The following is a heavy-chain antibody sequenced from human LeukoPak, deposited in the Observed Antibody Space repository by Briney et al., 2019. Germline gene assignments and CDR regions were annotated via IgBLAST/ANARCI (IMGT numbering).Heavy chain of an antibody. Sequence: KSSETLSLTCAVYGGSFSGYYWSWIRQPPGKGLEWIGEINHSGSTNYNPSLKSRVTISVDTSKNQFSLKLSSVTAEDTAMYYCAKDENYCSSPVCYDVFDIWGQGTMVTVSS. V-gene: IGHV4-34*01. D-gene: IGHD2-2*01. CDR2: INHSGST. J-gene: IGHJ3*02. CDR1: GGSFSGYY. CDR3: AKDENYCSSPVCYDVFDI.